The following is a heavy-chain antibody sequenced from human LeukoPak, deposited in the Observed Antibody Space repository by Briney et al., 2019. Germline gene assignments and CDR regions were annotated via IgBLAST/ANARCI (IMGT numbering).Heavy chain of an antibody. CDR1: GFIFSTYS. V-gene: IGHV3-21*06. Sequence: PGGSLRLSCATSGFIFSTYSLNWVRQAPGKGLEWVSSITGSSNFIYYADSVKGRFTISRDNAKNSLFLQMNSLRAEDTAIYYCARSEDYCSGGSCYAHWGQGILVTVSS. D-gene: IGHD2-15*01. CDR3: ARSEDYCSGGSCYAH. CDR2: ITGSSNFI. J-gene: IGHJ4*02.